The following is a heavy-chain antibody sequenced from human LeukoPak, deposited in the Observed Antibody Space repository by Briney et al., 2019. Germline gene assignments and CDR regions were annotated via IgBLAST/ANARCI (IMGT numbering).Heavy chain of an antibody. J-gene: IGHJ4*02. CDR1: GYTFTSYY. CDR2: INPSGGST. Sequence: ASVKVSRKASGYTFTSYYMHWVRQAPGQGLEWMGIINPSGGSTSYAQKFQGRVTMTRDTSTSTVYMELSSLRSEDTAVYYCARGDYYDSSGYLQFDYWGQGTLVTVSS. CDR3: ARGDYYDSSGYLQFDY. V-gene: IGHV1-46*01. D-gene: IGHD3-22*01.